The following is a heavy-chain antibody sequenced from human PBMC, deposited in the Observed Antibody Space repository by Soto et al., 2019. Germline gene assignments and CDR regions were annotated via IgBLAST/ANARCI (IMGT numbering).Heavy chain of an antibody. CDR1: GYTFTSYG. D-gene: IGHD3-16*01. Sequence: QVQLVQSGAEVKKPGASVKVSWKASGYTFTSYGITWVRQAPGQGLEWLGWINGYNGNTNYAQKLQGRVTMTTDTSTRTAYMELRSLRSDDTAVDYCARMGDVPYYYYGMDVWGQGTTVTVS. CDR2: INGYNGNT. V-gene: IGHV1-18*01. J-gene: IGHJ6*02. CDR3: ARMGDVPYYYYGMDV.